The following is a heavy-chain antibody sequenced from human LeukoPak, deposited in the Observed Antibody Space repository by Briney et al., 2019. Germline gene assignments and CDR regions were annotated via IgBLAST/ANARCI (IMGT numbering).Heavy chain of an antibody. J-gene: IGHJ4*02. CDR2: IYYGEST. CDR1: GDSISSGPYY. V-gene: IGHV4-39*01. CDR3: ARRDDSSGYHKIFDY. Sequence: SETLSLTCTVPGDSISSGPYYWGWIRQPPGKGLEWIGNIYYGESTYYNPSLKSRVTISMDTSNNQFYLKLSSLTAADTAVYYCARRDDSSGYHKIFDYWGQGTLVTVSS. D-gene: IGHD3-22*01.